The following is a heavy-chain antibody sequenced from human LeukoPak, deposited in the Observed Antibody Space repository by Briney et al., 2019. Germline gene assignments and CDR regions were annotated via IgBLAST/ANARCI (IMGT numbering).Heavy chain of an antibody. Sequence: GGSLRLSCAASGFTFSSYSMNWVRQAPGKGLEWVSSISSSSSYIYYADSVKGRFTISRDNAKNSLYLQMNSLRAEDTAVYYCAKDKDGEEYYFDYWGQGTLVTVSS. V-gene: IGHV3-21*04. D-gene: IGHD4-17*01. CDR3: AKDKDGEEYYFDY. CDR2: ISSSSSYI. CDR1: GFTFSSYS. J-gene: IGHJ4*02.